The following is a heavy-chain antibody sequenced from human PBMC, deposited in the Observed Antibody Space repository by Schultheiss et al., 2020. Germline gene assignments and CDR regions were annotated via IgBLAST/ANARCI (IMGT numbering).Heavy chain of an antibody. CDR2: IYYSGST. V-gene: IGHV4-61*01. D-gene: IGHD1-14*01. J-gene: IGHJ4*02. CDR3: ARASGWNHVFFDY. Sequence: SETLSLTCTVSGGSVSSGSYYWSWIRQPPGKGLEWIGYIYYSGSTNYNPSLKSRVTISVDTSKNQFSLKLSSVTAADTAVYYCARASGWNHVFFDYWGQGTLVTVSS. CDR1: GGSVSSGSYY.